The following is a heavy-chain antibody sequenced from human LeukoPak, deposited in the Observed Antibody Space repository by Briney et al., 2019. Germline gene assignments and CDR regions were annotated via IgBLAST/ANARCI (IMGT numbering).Heavy chain of an antibody. J-gene: IGHJ4*02. CDR2: IIPIFDTA. D-gene: IGHD6-19*01. Sequence: GSSVKVSCKASGGTFSSYAISWVRQAPGQGLEWMGGIIPIFDTANNAQKFQGRVTIIADESTSTAYMELSSLRSEDTAVYYCARRRESSGLIFDYWGQGTLVTVSS. V-gene: IGHV1-69*01. CDR3: ARRRESSGLIFDY. CDR1: GGTFSSYA.